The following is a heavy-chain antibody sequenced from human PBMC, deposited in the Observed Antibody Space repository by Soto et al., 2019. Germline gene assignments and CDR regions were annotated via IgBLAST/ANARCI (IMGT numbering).Heavy chain of an antibody. CDR1: GGTFSSYA. CDR2: IIPIFGTA. J-gene: IGHJ4*02. V-gene: IGHV1-69*06. D-gene: IGHD3-22*01. Sequence: SVKVSCKASGGTFSSYAISWVRQAPGQGLEWMGGIIPIFGTANYAQRFQGRVTITADKSTSTAYMELSSLRSEDTAVYYCARDWYYYDSSGYGLFVYWGQGTLVTVSS. CDR3: ARDWYYYDSSGYGLFVY.